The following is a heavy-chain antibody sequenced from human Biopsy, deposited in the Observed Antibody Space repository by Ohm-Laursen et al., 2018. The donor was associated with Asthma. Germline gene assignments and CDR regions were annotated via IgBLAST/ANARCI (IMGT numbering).Heavy chain of an antibody. CDR2: IMTVFGTT. D-gene: IGHD6-19*01. Sequence: SVKVSCKAPGGTFSNFAISWVRQAPGQGLEWLGGIMTVFGTTNYAQKFQGRVTITADGSTSTACMEVTSLRSEDTAIYYCARCQVGYSSGWSLLLKKIYYSGMDVWGQGTAVTVSS. CDR3: ARCQVGYSSGWSLLLKKIYYSGMDV. J-gene: IGHJ6*02. V-gene: IGHV1-69*13. CDR1: GGTFSNFA.